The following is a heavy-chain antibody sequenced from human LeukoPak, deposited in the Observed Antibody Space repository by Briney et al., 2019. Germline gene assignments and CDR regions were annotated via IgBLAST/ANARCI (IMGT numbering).Heavy chain of an antibody. CDR1: GYTFTSYD. V-gene: IGHV1-46*01. Sequence: ASVKVSCKAPGYTFTSYDINWVRQAPGQGLEWMGIINPSGGSTSYAQKFQGRVTMTRDTSTSTVYMELSSLRSEDTAVYYCARAGYCSGGSCVGPNSYFDYWGQGTLVTVSS. D-gene: IGHD2-15*01. CDR2: INPSGGST. CDR3: ARAGYCSGGSCVGPNSYFDY. J-gene: IGHJ4*02.